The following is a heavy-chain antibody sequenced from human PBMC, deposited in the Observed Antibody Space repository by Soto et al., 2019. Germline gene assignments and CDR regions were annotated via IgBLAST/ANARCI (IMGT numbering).Heavy chain of an antibody. V-gene: IGHV1-3*01. CDR1: GYTFTSYA. CDR3: ARGPGGPDGPGDY. Sequence: QVQLVQSGAEVKKPGASVKVSCKASGYTFTSYAMHWVRQAPGQRLEWMGWINAGNGNTKYSQKFQGSVTITRDTSASTAYREPSSLRSEDTAVYYCARGPGGPDGPGDYWGQGTLVTVSS. CDR2: INAGNGNT. J-gene: IGHJ4*02. D-gene: IGHD2-15*01.